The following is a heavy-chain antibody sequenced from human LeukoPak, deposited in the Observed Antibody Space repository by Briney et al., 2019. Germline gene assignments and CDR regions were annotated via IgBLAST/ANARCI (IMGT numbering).Heavy chain of an antibody. CDR1: GGSISSSNYY. V-gene: IGHV4-39*07. CDR3: ARDGEMATIENYFDY. J-gene: IGHJ4*02. CDR2: IYSSGTT. Sequence: PSETLSLTCTVSGGSISSSNYYWGWIRQPPGKGLEWIGSIYSSGTTHYNPSLKSRVTISIDTSKNQFSLKLSSVTAADTTVYYCARDGEMATIENYFDYWGQGTLVTVSS. D-gene: IGHD5-24*01.